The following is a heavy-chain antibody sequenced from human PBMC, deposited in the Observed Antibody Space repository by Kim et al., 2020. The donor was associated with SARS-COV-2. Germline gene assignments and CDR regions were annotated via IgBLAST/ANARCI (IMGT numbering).Heavy chain of an antibody. CDR2: IKQDGSET. V-gene: IGHV3-7*03. D-gene: IGHD3-10*01. J-gene: IGHJ6*02. Sequence: GGSLRLSCAASGFTFSSYWMSWVRQAPGKGLEWVANIKQDGSETYYVDSVKGRFTISRDNAKNSLYLQMNSLRAEDTAVYYCARDVTPNYGSGSYYDYYGMDRWGQGTTVTVSS. CDR1: GFTFSSYW. CDR3: ARDVTPNYGSGSYYDYYGMDR.